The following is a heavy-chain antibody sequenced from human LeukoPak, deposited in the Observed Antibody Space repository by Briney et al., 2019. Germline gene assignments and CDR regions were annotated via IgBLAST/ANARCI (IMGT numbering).Heavy chain of an antibody. V-gene: IGHV4-59*01. CDR1: GGSMSSYY. J-gene: IGHJ4*02. CDR2: IYSSEST. D-gene: IGHD3-22*01. CDR3: ARQAHSGYSDY. Sequence: SETLSLTCTVSGGSMSSYYWSWVRQPPGKGLEWIGHIYSSESTNYNPSLKSRVTISVDTSNNQFSLRLSSVTAADTAVYYCARQAHSGYSDYWGQGTLVTVSS.